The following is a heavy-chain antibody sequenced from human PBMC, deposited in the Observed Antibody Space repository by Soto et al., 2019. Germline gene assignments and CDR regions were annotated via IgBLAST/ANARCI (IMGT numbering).Heavy chain of an antibody. CDR3: ARGLIYDSSGYYFDY. V-gene: IGHV1-46*01. CDR2: INPSGGST. D-gene: IGHD3-22*01. CDR1: GYTFTSYD. J-gene: IGHJ4*02. Sequence: VKVSCKASGYTFTSYDMHWVRQAPGQGLEWMGIINPSGGSTRYAQKFQGRVTMTRDTSTSTVYMELSSLRSEDTAVYYCARGLIYDSSGYYFDYWGQGTLVTVSS.